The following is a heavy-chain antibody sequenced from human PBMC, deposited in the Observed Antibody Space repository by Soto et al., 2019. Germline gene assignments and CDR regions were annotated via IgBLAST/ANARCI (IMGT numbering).Heavy chain of an antibody. V-gene: IGHV4-39*02. CDR2: IYYNGAT. CDR1: GGSIKNNNFY. D-gene: IGHD3-16*01. J-gene: IGHJ4*02. CDR3: ARELLGTTSYGGKY. Sequence: QVQLQESGPGLVKPSETLSLTCTVSGGSIKNNNFYWAWIRQPPEKGLEWIATIYYNGATQYNPSLQSRVTISVDTSRNEFSLKVTSVTAADTAVYYCARELLGTTSYGGKYWGQGTLVTVSS.